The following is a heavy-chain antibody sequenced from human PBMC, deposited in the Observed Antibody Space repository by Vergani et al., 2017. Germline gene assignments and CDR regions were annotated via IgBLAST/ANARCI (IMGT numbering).Heavy chain of an antibody. Sequence: EVELVPSGPEMRKPGESLKISCKGSEYSFGNYWIGWVRQMPGKGLEWMGIIYPADSDTRYSPSFQGQVTISADKSLSTAFLQWDSLKASDTALYYCARHTTYTDSWGQGTLVTVSS. J-gene: IGHJ4*02. D-gene: IGHD1-1*01. V-gene: IGHV5-51*01. CDR1: EYSFGNYW. CDR2: IYPADSDT. CDR3: ARHTTYTDS.